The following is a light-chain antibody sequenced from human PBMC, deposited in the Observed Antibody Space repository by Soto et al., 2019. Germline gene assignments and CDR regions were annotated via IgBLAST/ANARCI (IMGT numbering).Light chain of an antibody. CDR3: QQYDSSPLYT. V-gene: IGKV3-20*01. CDR1: RSVSSSY. J-gene: IGKJ2*01. CDR2: GAS. Sequence: ENVLTQSPGTLSLSPGERATLSCRASRSVSSSYLAWYQQKPGQAPRLLIDGASSRATGIPDRFSGSGSGTDFALTISRLEPADFAVYYCQQYDSSPLYTFGQGTKLEIK.